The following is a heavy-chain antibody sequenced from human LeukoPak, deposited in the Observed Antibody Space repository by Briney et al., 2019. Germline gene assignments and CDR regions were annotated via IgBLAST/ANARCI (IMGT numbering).Heavy chain of an antibody. Sequence: PGGSLRLSCAASGFTFSDYYMSWIRQAPGKGLEWVSSISSSSSYIYYADSVKGRFTISRDNAKNSLYLQMNSLRAEDTAVYYCARVRRIAGGWFDPWGQGTLVTVSS. CDR2: ISSSSSYI. V-gene: IGHV3-11*06. D-gene: IGHD6-13*01. CDR3: ARVRRIAGGWFDP. J-gene: IGHJ5*02. CDR1: GFTFSDYY.